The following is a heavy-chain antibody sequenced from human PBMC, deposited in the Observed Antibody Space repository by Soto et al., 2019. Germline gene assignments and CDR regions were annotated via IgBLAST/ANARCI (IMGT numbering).Heavy chain of an antibody. CDR3: ARRSYGDYTYFDY. CDR2: IYYSGST. D-gene: IGHD4-17*01. J-gene: IGHJ4*02. CDR1: GGSISSYY. Sequence: PSETLSLTCTVSGGSISSYYWSWIRQPPGKGLEWIGYIYYSGSTNYNPSLKSRVTISVDTSKNQFSLKLSSVTAADTAVYYCARRSYGDYTYFDYWGQGTLVTVSS. V-gene: IGHV4-59*08.